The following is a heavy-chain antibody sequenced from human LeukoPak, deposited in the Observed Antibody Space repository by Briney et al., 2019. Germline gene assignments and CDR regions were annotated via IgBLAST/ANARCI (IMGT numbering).Heavy chain of an antibody. CDR2: IKQDGSEK. CDR1: GFTFSTYW. CDR3: ARGDSRGWYPGDY. Sequence: PGGSLRLSCAASGFTFSTYWMSWVRQAPGKGLEWVANIKQDGSEKYYVDSVKGRFTISRDNAKNSLYLQMNSLRAEDTAVYYCARGDSRGWYPGDYWGQGTLVTVSS. V-gene: IGHV3-7*03. D-gene: IGHD6-19*01. J-gene: IGHJ4*02.